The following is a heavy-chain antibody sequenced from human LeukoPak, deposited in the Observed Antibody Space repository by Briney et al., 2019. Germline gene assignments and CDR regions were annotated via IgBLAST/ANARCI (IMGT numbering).Heavy chain of an antibody. D-gene: IGHD3-16*01. Sequence: MPSETLSLTCSVSGGSISGYYWSWLRQPPGQTLEWIGYIYSSGSTNYNPSLQSRVTMSVDTSMNQFSLRLSSVTAADTAVYYCARFTYTTRPSDVWGKGTTVTVSS. V-gene: IGHV4-4*09. J-gene: IGHJ6*04. CDR3: ARFTYTTRPSDV. CDR1: GGSISGYY. CDR2: IYSSGST.